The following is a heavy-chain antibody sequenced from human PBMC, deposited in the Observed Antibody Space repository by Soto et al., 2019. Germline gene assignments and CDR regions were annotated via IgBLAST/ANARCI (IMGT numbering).Heavy chain of an antibody. CDR3: ARLAVDYVWGGYRISWFDP. CDR1: GYSFTSYW. CDR2: IYPGDSDT. J-gene: IGHJ5*02. D-gene: IGHD3-16*02. Sequence: GESLKISCKGSGYSFTSYWIGWVRQMPGKGLEWMGIIYPGDSDTRYSPSFQGQVTISADKSISTAYLQWSSLKASDTAMYYCARLAVDYVWGGYRISWFDPWGQGTLVTVSS. V-gene: IGHV5-51*01.